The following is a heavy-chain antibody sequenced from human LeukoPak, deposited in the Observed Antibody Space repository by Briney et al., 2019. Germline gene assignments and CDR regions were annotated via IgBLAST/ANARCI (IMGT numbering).Heavy chain of an antibody. V-gene: IGHV3-11*01. J-gene: IGHJ4*02. D-gene: IGHD2-21*02. CDR1: GFTFSDYY. CDR2: ISSSGSTI. Sequence: GGSLRLSCAASGFTFSDYYMSWIRQAPGKGLEWVSYISSSGSTIYCADSVKGRFTISRDNAKNSLYLQMNSLRAEDTAVYCCARDIYPIEGGDNEDYWGQGTLVTVSS. CDR3: ARDIYPIEGGDNEDY.